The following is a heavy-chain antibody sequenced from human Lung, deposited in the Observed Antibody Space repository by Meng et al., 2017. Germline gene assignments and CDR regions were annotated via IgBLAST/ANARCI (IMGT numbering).Heavy chain of an antibody. J-gene: IGHJ4*02. CDR2: VYSSGSA. V-gene: IGHV4-4*07. D-gene: IGHD5/OR15-5a*01. CDR3: ARGVGSLDF. CDR1: GGSISGYF. Sequence: VRLQEAGPGLGKPSETLSLTCDVSGGSISGYFWTWIRQPAGKGLDWIGRVYSSGSANYNPSLKSRVTMSVDRSKNQFSLQLTSVTAADTAVYYCARGVGSLDFWGQGALVTVSS.